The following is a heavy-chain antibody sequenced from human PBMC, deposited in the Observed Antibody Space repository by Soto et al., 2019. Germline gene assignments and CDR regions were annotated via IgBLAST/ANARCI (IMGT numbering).Heavy chain of an antibody. CDR3: ARDRRYSSSWSSRAEYFQH. V-gene: IGHV3-21*01. D-gene: IGHD6-13*01. CDR1: GFTFSSYS. Sequence: EVQLVESGGGLVKPGGSLRLSCAASGFTFSSYSMNWVRQAPGKGLEWVSSISSSSSYIYYADSVKGRFTISRDNAKNSLYLQMNSLRAEDTAVYYCARDRRYSSSWSSRAEYFQHWGQGTLVTVSS. CDR2: ISSSSSYI. J-gene: IGHJ1*01.